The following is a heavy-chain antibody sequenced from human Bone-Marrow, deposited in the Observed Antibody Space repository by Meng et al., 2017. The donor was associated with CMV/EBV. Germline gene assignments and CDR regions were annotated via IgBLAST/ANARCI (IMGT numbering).Heavy chain of an antibody. CDR1: GLTFDDYA. Sequence: LKITCAASGLTFDDYAMHRVRQAPGKDLEWVSGISWNSGSIGDADSVKGPFTLSRDNTKNPLYLQMSGLRAEGMALYYCAKGYYYDSSGLFYYWGQGTLVTFSS. CDR3: AKGYYYDSSGLFYY. CDR2: ISWNSGSI. V-gene: IGHV3-9*03. D-gene: IGHD3-22*01. J-gene: IGHJ4*02.